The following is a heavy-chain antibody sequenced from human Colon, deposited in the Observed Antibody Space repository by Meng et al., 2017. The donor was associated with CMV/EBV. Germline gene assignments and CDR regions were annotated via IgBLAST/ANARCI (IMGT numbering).Heavy chain of an antibody. CDR3: ARASAWREDYFDY. V-gene: IGHV4-4*07. CDR1: GGSISPYC. Sequence: VKLQVSGPGMVKPSETLSLTCTVYGGSISPYCWSWIRWSAAKGLEWIGRIYTSGSTNYNPSLGSRVTMSVDTSKNQFSLRVSSVNAADTAVYYCARASAWREDYFDYWGQGTLVTVSS. CDR2: IYTSGST. D-gene: IGHD1-26*01. J-gene: IGHJ4*02.